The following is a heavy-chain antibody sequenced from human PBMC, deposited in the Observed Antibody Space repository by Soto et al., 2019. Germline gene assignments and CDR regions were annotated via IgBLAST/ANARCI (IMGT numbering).Heavy chain of an antibody. J-gene: IGHJ6*02. CDR3: ARHFPWGGAVIAAQRGYYYYGKDV. CDR1: GYSFTSYW. Sequence: PGESLKISCKGSGYSFTSYWIGWVRQMPGKGLEWMGIIYPGDSDTRYSPSFQGQVTISADKSISTAYLQWSSLKASYTAMYYWARHFPWGGAVIAAQRGYYYYGKDVWGQGTTVTVSS. V-gene: IGHV5-51*01. D-gene: IGHD6-13*01. CDR2: IYPGDSDT.